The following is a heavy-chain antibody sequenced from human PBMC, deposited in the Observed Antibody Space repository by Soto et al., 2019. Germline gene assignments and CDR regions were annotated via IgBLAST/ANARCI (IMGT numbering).Heavy chain of an antibody. D-gene: IGHD4-17*01. CDR2: IYYSGST. CDR1: GGSISSYY. J-gene: IGHJ1*01. CDR3: ARARAVTTLYFQH. Sequence: SETLSLTCTVSGGSISSYYWSWIRQPPGKGLEWIGYIYYSGSTNYNPSLKSRVTISVDTSKNQFSLKLSSVTAADTAVYYCARARAVTTLYFQHWGQGTLVTVSS. V-gene: IGHV4-59*01.